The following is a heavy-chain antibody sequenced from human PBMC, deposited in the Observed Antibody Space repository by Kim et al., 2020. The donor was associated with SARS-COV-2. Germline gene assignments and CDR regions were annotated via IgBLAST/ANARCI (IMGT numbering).Heavy chain of an antibody. Sequence: SETLSLTCTVSGGSISSSSYYWGWIRQPPGKGLEWIGSIYYSGSTYYNPSLKSRVTISVDTSKNQFSLKLSSVTAADTAVYYCARDGGPGYCSGGSCYSGHRPLDYWGQGTLVTVSS. J-gene: IGHJ4*02. CDR1: GGSISSSSYY. V-gene: IGHV4-39*07. D-gene: IGHD2-15*01. CDR3: ARDGGPGYCSGGSCYSGHRPLDY. CDR2: IYYSGST.